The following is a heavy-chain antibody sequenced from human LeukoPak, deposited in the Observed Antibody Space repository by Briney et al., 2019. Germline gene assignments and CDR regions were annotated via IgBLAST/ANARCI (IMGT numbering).Heavy chain of an antibody. J-gene: IGHJ4*02. CDR3: ARGGELLWFGELSYYFDY. CDR2: MYAGGDT. CDR1: GFTVTSNY. D-gene: IGHD3-10*01. V-gene: IGHV3-53*01. Sequence: GGSLRLSCTASGFTVTSNYMNWVRQAPGKGLEWVSVMYAGGDTYYADSVKGRFTISRDNSENTLYLQMNSLRAEDSAVYYCARGGELLWFGELSYYFDYWGQGTLVTVSS.